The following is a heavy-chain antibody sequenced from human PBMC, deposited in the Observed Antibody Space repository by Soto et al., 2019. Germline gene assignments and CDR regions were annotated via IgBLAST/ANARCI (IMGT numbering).Heavy chain of an antibody. D-gene: IGHD6-13*01. CDR3: AKDLYSSRGFDYYYGMDV. V-gene: IGHV3-30*18. J-gene: IGHJ6*02. CDR2: ISYDGSNK. Sequence: LRLSCAASGFTFSSYGMHWVRQAPGKGLEWVAVISYDGSNKYYADSVKGRFTISRDNSKNTLYLQMNSLRAEDTAVYYCAKDLYSSRGFDYYYGMDVWGQGTTVTVSS. CDR1: GFTFSSYG.